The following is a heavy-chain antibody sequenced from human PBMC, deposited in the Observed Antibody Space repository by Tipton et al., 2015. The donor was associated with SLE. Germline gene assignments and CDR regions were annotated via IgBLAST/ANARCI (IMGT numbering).Heavy chain of an antibody. V-gene: IGHV4-39*01. CDR3: ARPHPPSYYDFWSGYHNWFDP. Sequence: LRLSCTVSGGSISSSSYYWGWIRQPPGKGLEWIGSIYYSGSTYYNPSLKSRVTISVDTSKNQFSLKLSSVTAADTAVYYCARPHPPSYYDFWSGYHNWFDPWGQGTLVTVSS. CDR1: GGSISSSSYY. J-gene: IGHJ5*02. D-gene: IGHD3-3*01. CDR2: IYYSGST.